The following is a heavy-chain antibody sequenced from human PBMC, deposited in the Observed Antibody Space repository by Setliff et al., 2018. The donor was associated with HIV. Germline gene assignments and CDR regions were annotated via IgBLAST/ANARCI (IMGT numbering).Heavy chain of an antibody. J-gene: IGHJ4*02. V-gene: IGHV3-43*01. CDR2: INWDGGSI. CDR1: GFTFDDYT. CDR3: AREVEPTTWNDY. Sequence: PGGSLRLSCAASGFTFDDYTMHWVRQAPGKGLEWVSLINWDGGSIFYADSVRGRFTISRDNSKNSLYLQMNSLRAEDTAVYYCAREVEPTTWNDYWGQGTLVTVSS. D-gene: IGHD1-26*01.